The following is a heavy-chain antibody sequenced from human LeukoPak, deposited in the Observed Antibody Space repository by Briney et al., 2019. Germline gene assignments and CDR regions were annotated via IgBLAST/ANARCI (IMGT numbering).Heavy chain of an antibody. D-gene: IGHD3-3*01. J-gene: IGHJ6*02. CDR2: ISDSGSTI. Sequence: PGGSLRLSCAASGFTFSDYYMSWIRQAPGKGLEWVSYISDSGSTIYHADSVKGRFTISRDNAKNSLYLQMNSLRAEDTAVYYCARASPDYDFWDVWGQGTTVTVSS. V-gene: IGHV3-11*01. CDR1: GFTFSDYY. CDR3: ARASPDYDFWDV.